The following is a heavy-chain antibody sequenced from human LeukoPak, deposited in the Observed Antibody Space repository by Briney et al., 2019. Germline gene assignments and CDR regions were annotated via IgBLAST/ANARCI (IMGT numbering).Heavy chain of an antibody. J-gene: IGHJ3*02. D-gene: IGHD4-11*01. CDR3: AREMTTPDDAFDI. CDR1: GFSLSRYD. CDR2: IQYDGRDY. Sequence: TGGSLRLSCAASGFSLSRYDMHWVRQAPGKGLEWVAFIQYDGRDYYYADSVRGRFTISRDNSKNILSLQMNSLRAEDTAVYYCAREMTTPDDAFDIWGQGTMVTVSS. V-gene: IGHV3-30*02.